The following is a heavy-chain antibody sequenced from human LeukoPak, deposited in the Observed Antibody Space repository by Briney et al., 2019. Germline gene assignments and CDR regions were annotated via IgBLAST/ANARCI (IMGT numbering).Heavy chain of an antibody. CDR2: ISYDGSNK. V-gene: IGHV3-30-3*01. Sequence: PGGSLRLSCAASGFTFSSYAMHWVRQAPGKGLEWVAVISYDGSNKYYADSVKGRFTISRDNSKNTLYLQMNSLRAEDTAVYYCASGKGIAAAGNYYFDYWGQGTLVTVSS. J-gene: IGHJ4*02. CDR3: ASGKGIAAAGNYYFDY. D-gene: IGHD6-13*01. CDR1: GFTFSSYA.